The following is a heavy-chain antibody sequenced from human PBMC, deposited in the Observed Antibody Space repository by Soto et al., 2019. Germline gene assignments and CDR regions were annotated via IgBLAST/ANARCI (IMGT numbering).Heavy chain of an antibody. Sequence: GSLRLSCAASGFTFSSYAMSWVRQAPGKGLEWVSRIRGSGEVAYYADPVKGRFTISRDNSKNTLYLQMNSLRADDTAVYFCAKRVCGVGVFRVGIYGYDLGGKGTRFPFPS. CDR3: AKRVCGVGVFRVGIYGYDL. CDR1: GFTFSSYA. V-gene: IGHV3-23*01. CDR2: IRGSGEVA. J-gene: IGHJ6*04. D-gene: IGHD2-21*01.